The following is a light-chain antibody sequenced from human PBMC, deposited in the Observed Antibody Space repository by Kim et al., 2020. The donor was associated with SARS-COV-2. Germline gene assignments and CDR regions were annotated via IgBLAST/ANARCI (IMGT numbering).Light chain of an antibody. V-gene: IGKV3-20*01. CDR3: QQYGSSPLT. CDR2: RAS. CDR1: QSVSSSY. Sequence: STGDIATLPCRASQSVSSSYLAWYQQKPGQAPRLHIYRASSRATGIPDRFSGSRSGTDFTLTISRLEPEDFAVYYCQQYGSSPLTFGGGTKVDIK. J-gene: IGKJ4*01.